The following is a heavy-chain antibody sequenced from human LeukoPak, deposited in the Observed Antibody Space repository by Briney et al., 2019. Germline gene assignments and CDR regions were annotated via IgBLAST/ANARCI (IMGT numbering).Heavy chain of an antibody. Sequence: SVKVSCRASGFTFTTSAVQWVRQARGQRLEWIGGIVVGSGNTNYAQKFQERVTITRDMSTSTAYMELSSLRSEDTAVYYCAADDKILTGYYYFDYWGQGTLVTVSS. J-gene: IGHJ4*02. CDR1: GFTFTTSA. CDR3: AADDKILTGYYYFDY. V-gene: IGHV1-58*01. D-gene: IGHD3-9*01. CDR2: IVVGSGNT.